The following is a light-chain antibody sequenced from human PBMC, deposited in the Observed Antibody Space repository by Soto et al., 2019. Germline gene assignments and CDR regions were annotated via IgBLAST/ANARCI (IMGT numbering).Light chain of an antibody. CDR2: ATA. J-gene: IGKJ2*01. CDR3: QQYESWYT. CDR1: QSIKGN. V-gene: IGKV3-15*01. Sequence: EILMTQSPATLSVSPGERATLSCTASQSIKGNLAWYQRKPGQAPRLLMYATAVRASGIPARFSGSGSGTEFTLTINSLQSEDFAIYYCQQYESWYTFGQGTRLEIK.